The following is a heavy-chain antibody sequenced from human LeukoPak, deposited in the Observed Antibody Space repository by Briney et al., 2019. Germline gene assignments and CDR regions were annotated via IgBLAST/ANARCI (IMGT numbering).Heavy chain of an antibody. D-gene: IGHD1-26*01. Sequence: GGSLRLSCAAPGFTFDDYAMHWVHQAAGKGLEWDSLISGDGSGPYYADSVKGRFTISRDNSKNSLYLQMNSLRTEDTALYYCAKESGGYYYFDYWGQGTLVTVSS. V-gene: IGHV3-43*02. J-gene: IGHJ4*02. CDR1: GFTFDDYA. CDR3: AKESGGYYYFDY. CDR2: ISGDGSGP.